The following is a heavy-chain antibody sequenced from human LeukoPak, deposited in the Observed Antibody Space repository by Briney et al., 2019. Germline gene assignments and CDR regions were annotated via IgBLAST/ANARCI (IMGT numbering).Heavy chain of an antibody. D-gene: IGHD3-22*01. CDR2: ISAYNGNT. V-gene: IGHV1-18*01. Sequence: GASVKGSCKASGYTFTSYGISWVRQAPGQGLEWMGWISAYNGNTNYAQKLQGRVTMTTDTSTSTAYMELRSLRSDDTAVYYCARDKGRYYYDSSGYWGQGTLVTVSS. CDR1: GYTFTSYG. CDR3: ARDKGRYYYDSSGY. J-gene: IGHJ4*02.